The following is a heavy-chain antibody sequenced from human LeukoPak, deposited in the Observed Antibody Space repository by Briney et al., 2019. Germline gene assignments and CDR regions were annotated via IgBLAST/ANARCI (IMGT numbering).Heavy chain of an antibody. CDR2: ISWNSGSI. CDR3: AKGLESYSSSWPGY. D-gene: IGHD6-13*01. V-gene: IGHV3-9*01. J-gene: IGHJ4*02. Sequence: GGSLRLSCAASGFTFDDYAMHWVRHAPGKGLEWVSGISWNSGSIGYADSVKGRFTISRDNAKNSLYLQMNSLRAEDTALYYCAKGLESYSSSWPGYWGQGTLVTVSS. CDR1: GFTFDDYA.